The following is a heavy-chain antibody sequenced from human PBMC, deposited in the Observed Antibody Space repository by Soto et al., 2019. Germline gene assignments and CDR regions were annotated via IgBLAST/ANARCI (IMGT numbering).Heavy chain of an antibody. CDR2: LIPIVGTA. Sequence: QVQLVQSGAEVKKPGSSVKVSCKASGGTFSSYAINWVRQAPGQGLEWMGGLIPIVGTADYAQKFQGRVTITADESTCTADMALTSLRSEHTAVYSCASRITGSTNYSSGMDVWGQGTTVTVSS. J-gene: IGHJ6*02. V-gene: IGHV1-69*12. CDR1: GGTFSSYA. CDR3: ASRITGSTNYSSGMDV. D-gene: IGHD1-20*01.